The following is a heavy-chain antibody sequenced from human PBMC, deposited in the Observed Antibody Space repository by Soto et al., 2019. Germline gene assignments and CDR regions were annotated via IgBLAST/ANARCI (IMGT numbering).Heavy chain of an antibody. CDR1: GGTFSSYA. V-gene: IGHV1-58*02. CDR2: IVVGSGNT. Sequence: SVKVSCTASGGTFSSYAISWVRQARGQRLEWIGWIVVGSGNTNYAQKFQERVTITRDMSTSTAYMELSSLRSEDTAVYYCAAESIRSSWYSSISYYGMDVWGQGTTVTVSS. CDR3: AAESIRSSWYSSISYYGMDV. J-gene: IGHJ6*02. D-gene: IGHD6-13*01.